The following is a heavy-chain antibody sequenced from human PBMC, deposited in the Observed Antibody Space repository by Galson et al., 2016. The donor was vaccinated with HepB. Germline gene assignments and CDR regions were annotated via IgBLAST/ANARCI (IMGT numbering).Heavy chain of an antibody. CDR1: GFTFSSYS. Sequence: SLRLSCAASGFTFSSYSMNWVRQAPGKGLEWVSYISSSSSTIYYADSVKGRFTISRDNAKNSLYLQMNSLRDEDTAVYYCATSANWNDLSAYYFDYWGQGTLVTVSS. CDR3: ATSANWNDLSAYYFDY. J-gene: IGHJ4*02. D-gene: IGHD1-20*01. V-gene: IGHV3-48*02. CDR2: ISSSSSTI.